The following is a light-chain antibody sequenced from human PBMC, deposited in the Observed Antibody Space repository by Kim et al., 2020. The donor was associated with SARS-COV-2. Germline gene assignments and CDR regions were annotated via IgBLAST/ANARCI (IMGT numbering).Light chain of an antibody. CDR1: QSVSSSY. Sequence: SPGERATLSCRASQSVSSSYLAWDQQKPGQAPRRLIYGASSRATGIPDRFSGSGAGTDFTLTISRLEPEDFAVYYCQQYGSSPRTFGQGTKVDIK. J-gene: IGKJ1*01. CDR3: QQYGSSPRT. V-gene: IGKV3-20*01. CDR2: GAS.